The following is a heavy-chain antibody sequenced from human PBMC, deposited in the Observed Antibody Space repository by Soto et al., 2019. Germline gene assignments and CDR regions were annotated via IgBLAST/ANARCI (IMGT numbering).Heavy chain of an antibody. D-gene: IGHD5-18*01. Sequence: SVKVSCKASGGTFSSYAISWVRQAPGQGLEWMGGIIPIFGTANYAQKFQGRVTITADESTSTAYMELSSLRSEDTAVYYCLRDAAVDTAMGPGYWGQGTLVTVSS. V-gene: IGHV1-69*13. CDR2: IIPIFGTA. CDR1: GGTFSSYA. J-gene: IGHJ4*02. CDR3: LRDAAVDTAMGPGY.